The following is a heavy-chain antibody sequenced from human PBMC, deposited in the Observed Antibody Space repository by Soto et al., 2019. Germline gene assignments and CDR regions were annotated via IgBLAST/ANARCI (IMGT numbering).Heavy chain of an antibody. CDR3: SRNDEYYYDSSGYFDY. D-gene: IGHD3-22*01. J-gene: IGHJ4*02. CDR2: IYPGDSDT. V-gene: IGHV5-51*01. Sequence: PGESLKISCKGSGYSFTSYWIGWVRQMPGKGLEWMGIIYPGDSDTRYSPSFQGQVTISADKSISTAYLQWSSLKASDTAMYYCSRNDEYYYDSSGYFDYWGQGTLVTVSS. CDR1: GYSFTSYW.